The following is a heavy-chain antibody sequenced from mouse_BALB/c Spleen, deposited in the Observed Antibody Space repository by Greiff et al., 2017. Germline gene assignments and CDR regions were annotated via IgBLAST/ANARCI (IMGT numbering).Heavy chain of an antibody. CDR3: TRCYDYDGSYFDY. V-gene: IGHV1-5*01. Sequence: EVQLQQSGTVLARPGASVKMSCKASGYSFTSYWMHWVKQRPGQGLEWIGAIYPGNSDTSYNQKFKGKAKLTAVTSTSTAYMELSSLTNEDSAVYYCTRCYDYDGSYFDYWGQGTTLTVSS. CDR1: GYSFTSYW. CDR2: IYPGNSDT. J-gene: IGHJ2*01. D-gene: IGHD2-4*01.